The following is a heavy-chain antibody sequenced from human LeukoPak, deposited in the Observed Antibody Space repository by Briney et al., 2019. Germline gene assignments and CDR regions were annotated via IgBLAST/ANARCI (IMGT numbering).Heavy chain of an antibody. J-gene: IGHJ4*02. V-gene: IGHV3-23*01. D-gene: IGHD2-21*01. Sequence: GGSLRLSCAASGFTFGTYAMSWVRQAPGKGLEWVSTVSSGDGITYYADSVKGRFTVSRDNSQHTLYLQVSSLRAEDTAVYFCARGGGYCGGDCYGIDYWGQGTLVTVSS. CDR2: VSSGDGIT. CDR1: GFTFGTYA. CDR3: ARGGGYCGGDCYGIDY.